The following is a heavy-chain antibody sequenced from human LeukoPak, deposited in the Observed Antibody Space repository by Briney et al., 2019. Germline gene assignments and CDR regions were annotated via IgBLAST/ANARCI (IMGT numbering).Heavy chain of an antibody. V-gene: IGHV3-11*04. CDR3: ARVGYDSSGRFDY. J-gene: IGHJ4*02. CDR2: ISSSGSII. CDR1: GFTFSDYY. Sequence: GGSLRLSCAASGFTFSDYYMTWIRQAPGKGLEWVSYISSSGSIIYYADSVKGRFIISRDNAKNSLYLQMNSLRTEDTAVYFCARVGYDSSGRFDYWGQGTLVTVSS. D-gene: IGHD3-22*01.